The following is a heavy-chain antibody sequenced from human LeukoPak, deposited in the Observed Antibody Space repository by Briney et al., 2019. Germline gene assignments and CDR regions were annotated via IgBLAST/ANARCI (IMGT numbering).Heavy chain of an antibody. CDR1: GGSISSYY. J-gene: IGHJ4*02. Sequence: PSETLSLTCTVSGGSISSYYWSWIRQPPGKGLEWIGYIYYSGSTNYNPSLKSRVTISVDTSKNQFSLKLSSVTAADTAVYYCARRKYYDILTGYYKYYFDYWGQGTLVTVSS. V-gene: IGHV4-59*12. CDR3: ARRKYYDILTGYYKYYFDY. CDR2: IYYSGST. D-gene: IGHD3-9*01.